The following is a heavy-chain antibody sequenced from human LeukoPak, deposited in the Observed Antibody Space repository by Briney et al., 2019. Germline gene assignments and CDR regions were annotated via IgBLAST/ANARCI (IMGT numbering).Heavy chain of an antibody. Sequence: GGSLRLSCAASGFTFSDYYMSWIRQAPGKGLEWVSAISGSGGSTYYADSVKGRFTISRDDSTNTLYLHMSNVKTEDTAVYYCAKHIYGVVSIQQWGQGTLVTVSS. D-gene: IGHD3-3*01. V-gene: IGHV3-23*01. CDR1: GFTFSDYY. CDR3: AKHIYGVVSIQQ. J-gene: IGHJ1*01. CDR2: ISGSGGST.